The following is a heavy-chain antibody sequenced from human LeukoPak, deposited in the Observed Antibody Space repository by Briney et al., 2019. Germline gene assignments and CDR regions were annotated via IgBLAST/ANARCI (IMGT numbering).Heavy chain of an antibody. CDR2: ISESGDSK. CDR3: ARRTYSNYFFDY. CDR1: GFTFSDYQ. Sequence: GRSLRLSCATFGFTFSDYQMSWIRQAPGKGREWVSDISESGDSKFYTDSVKGRFAISRDNGKKSMYLQMNSLRAEDTAGYYCARRTYSNYFFDYWGQGTLVTVSS. V-gene: IGHV3-11*01. D-gene: IGHD4-11*01. J-gene: IGHJ4*02.